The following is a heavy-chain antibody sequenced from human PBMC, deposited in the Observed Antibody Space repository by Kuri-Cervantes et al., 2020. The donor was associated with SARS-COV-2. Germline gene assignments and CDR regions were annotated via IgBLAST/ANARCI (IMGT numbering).Heavy chain of an antibody. Sequence: LSLTCAASGFTFSDYYMHWIRQAPGKGLEWVSYISSSGTTTYYADSVKGRFTISRDNAKNSLYLQMNSLRAEDMALYYCAKDGIVVVPAAKEGYYYYYMDVWGKGTTVTVSS. CDR1: GFTFSDYY. D-gene: IGHD2-2*01. V-gene: IGHV3-11*01. CDR3: AKDGIVVVPAAKEGYYYYYMDV. J-gene: IGHJ6*03. CDR2: ISSSGTTT.